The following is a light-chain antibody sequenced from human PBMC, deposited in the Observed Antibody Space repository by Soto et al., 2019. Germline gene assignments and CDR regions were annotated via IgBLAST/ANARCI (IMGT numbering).Light chain of an antibody. J-gene: IGKJ5*01. CDR3: QQYDQWWT. V-gene: IGKV3-15*01. CDR1: QSVNTN. CDR2: GAS. Sequence: EIVMTQSPATLSVSPGERATFSCRASQSVNTNLAWYQLKPGQAPRPLVYGASIRATGIPVRFSGSGSGTEYSLTISSLQSEDFGVYFCQQYDQWWTFGQGTRLEIK.